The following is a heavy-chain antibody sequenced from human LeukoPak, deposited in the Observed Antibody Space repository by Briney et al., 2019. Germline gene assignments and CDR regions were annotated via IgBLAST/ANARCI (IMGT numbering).Heavy chain of an antibody. J-gene: IGHJ4*02. CDR3: AGGDDYGGNSIPN. Sequence: SETLSLTCAVYGGSFSGYYWSWIRQPPGKGLEWIGEINHSGSTNYNPSLKSRVTMSVDTSKNQFSLKLSSVTAADTAVYYCAGGDDYGGNSIPNWGQGTLVTVSS. V-gene: IGHV4-34*03. D-gene: IGHD4-23*01. CDR1: GGSFSGYY. CDR2: INHSGST.